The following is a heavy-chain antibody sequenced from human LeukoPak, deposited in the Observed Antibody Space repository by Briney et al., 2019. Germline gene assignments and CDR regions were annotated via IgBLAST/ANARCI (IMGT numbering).Heavy chain of an antibody. CDR1: GYTFTSYG. J-gene: IGHJ4*02. CDR2: ISAYNGNT. D-gene: IGHD6-19*01. Sequence: ASVKVSCKASGYTFTSYGISWVRQAPGQGLGWMGWISAYNGNTNYAQELQGRVTMTRDTSTSTVYMELSSLRSEDTAVYYCARPSGIAVTSAPDYWGQGTLVTVSS. V-gene: IGHV1-18*01. CDR3: ARPSGIAVTSAPDY.